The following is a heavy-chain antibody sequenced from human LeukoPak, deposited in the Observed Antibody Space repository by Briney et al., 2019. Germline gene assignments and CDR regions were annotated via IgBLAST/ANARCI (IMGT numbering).Heavy chain of an antibody. CDR2: ISYDGSNK. CDR3: ARTYCSSTSCYWGIFDY. J-gene: IGHJ4*02. V-gene: IGHV3-30*03. Sequence: PGGSLRLSCAASGFTFSSYWMSWVRQAPGKGLEWVAVISYDGSNKYYADSVKGRFTISRDNSKNTLYLQMNSLRAEDTAVYYCARTYCSSTSCYWGIFDYWGQGTLVTVSS. D-gene: IGHD2-2*01. CDR1: GFTFSSYW.